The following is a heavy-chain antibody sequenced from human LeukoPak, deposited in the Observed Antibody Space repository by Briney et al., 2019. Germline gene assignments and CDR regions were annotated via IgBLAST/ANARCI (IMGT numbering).Heavy chain of an antibody. CDR3: ALLFSSTWYRFDS. J-gene: IGHJ4*02. V-gene: IGHV1-2*02. Sequence: ASVKVSRKASGYTFTDYYMHWVRQAPGQGLEWMGWVNPNSGDTNHAHKFQGRVTMTSDTSISTAYMDLSRVRSDDTAVYYCALLFSSTWYRFDSWGQGTLVTVSS. CDR2: VNPNSGDT. CDR1: GYTFTDYY. D-gene: IGHD6-13*01.